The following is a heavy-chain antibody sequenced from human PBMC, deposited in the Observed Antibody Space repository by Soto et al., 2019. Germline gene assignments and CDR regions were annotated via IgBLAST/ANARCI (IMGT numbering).Heavy chain of an antibody. V-gene: IGHV4-34*01. D-gene: IGHD3-3*01. CDR1: GGSFSGYY. J-gene: IGHJ4*02. CDR3: ARGGYDFWSGYPPRY. Sequence: SETLSLTCAVYGGSFSGYYWSWIRQPPGKGLEWIGEINHSGSTNYNPSLKSRVTISVDTSKNQFSLKLSSVTAADTAVYYCARGGYDFWSGYPPRYWGQGTLVTVSS. CDR2: INHSGST.